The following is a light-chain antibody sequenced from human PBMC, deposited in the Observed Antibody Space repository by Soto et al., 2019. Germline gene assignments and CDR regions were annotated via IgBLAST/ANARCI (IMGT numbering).Light chain of an antibody. CDR2: GAS. V-gene: IGKV3-15*01. Sequence: EIARTQSPATLSVSPGERDTLSCRASQSVCGNLAWYQQKPGQAPRLHIYGASTRATGIPARFSGSVSGRGFTLTISSQQSDDFAVYYFQQFSKWPRTFGGGTTVEIK. CDR3: QQFSKWPRT. J-gene: IGKJ4*01. CDR1: QSVCGN.